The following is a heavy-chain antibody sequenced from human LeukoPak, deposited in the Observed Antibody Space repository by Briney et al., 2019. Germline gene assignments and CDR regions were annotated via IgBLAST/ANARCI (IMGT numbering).Heavy chain of an antibody. V-gene: IGHV4-59*01. CDR3: ARVTRSHDAFDV. CDR2: IYSRGTT. D-gene: IGHD4-17*01. Sequence: SETLSLTCTVSGDSINSYFWGWIRQPPGKGLEWVGYIYSRGTTAYNSSLENRLTISTDTSKNQFSLTLSSLTAADTAVYFCARVTRSHDAFDVWGQPIMVTVSS. CDR1: GDSINSYF. J-gene: IGHJ3*01.